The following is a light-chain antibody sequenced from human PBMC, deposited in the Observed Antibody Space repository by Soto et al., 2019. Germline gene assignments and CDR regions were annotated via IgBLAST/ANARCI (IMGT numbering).Light chain of an antibody. CDR1: QSVLYNSDNKNY. V-gene: IGKV4-1*01. Sequence: DIVMTQSPDSLAVSLGERATINCKSSQSVLYNSDNKNYLAWYQQKPGQPPKLLIYWASTRDSGVPDRFSGRGSGADFTLTISSLQAEDLAVYYCQQYYTTLTFGGGTKVEIK. CDR3: QQYYTTLT. CDR2: WAS. J-gene: IGKJ4*01.